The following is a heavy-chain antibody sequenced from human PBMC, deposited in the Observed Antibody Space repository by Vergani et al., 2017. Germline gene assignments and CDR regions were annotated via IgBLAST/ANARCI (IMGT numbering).Heavy chain of an antibody. CDR3: ARDGGLDYDFWSGPYYMDV. CDR2: IYYSGST. V-gene: IGHV4-59*01. CDR1: GGSISSYY. J-gene: IGHJ6*03. D-gene: IGHD3-3*01. Sequence: QVQLQESGPGLVKPSETLSLTCTVSGGSISSYYWSWIRQPPGKGLEWIGYIYYSGSTNYNPSLKSRVTISVDTSKNQCSLKLSSVTAADTAVYYCARDGGLDYDFWSGPYYMDVWGKGTTVTVSS.